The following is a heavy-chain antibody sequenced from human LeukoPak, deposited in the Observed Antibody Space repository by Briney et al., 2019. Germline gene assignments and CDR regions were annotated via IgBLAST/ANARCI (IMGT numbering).Heavy chain of an antibody. CDR1: GGSISSYY. Sequence: SETLSLTCTVSGGSISSYYWSWIRQPAGKGLEWIGRIYTSGSTNYNPSLKSRVTMSVDTSKNQFSLKLSSVTAADTAVYYCARDQELPNYYYDSSGYDNWFDPWGQGTLVTVSS. V-gene: IGHV4-4*07. CDR3: ARDQELPNYYYDSSGYDNWFDP. CDR2: IYTSGST. J-gene: IGHJ5*02. D-gene: IGHD3-22*01.